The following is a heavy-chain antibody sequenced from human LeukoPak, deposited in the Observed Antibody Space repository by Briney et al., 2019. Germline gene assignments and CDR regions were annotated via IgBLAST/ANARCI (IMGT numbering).Heavy chain of an antibody. Sequence: ASVKVSCKASGYTFNFYGISWVRQAPGQGLEWMGWISAYNGNTNYAQKVQGRVTMTTDTSTTTAYMELRSLRSDDTAVYFCARDDYGSGSFSPFLYWGQGTMVTVCS. V-gene: IGHV1-18*01. CDR1: GYTFNFYG. CDR3: ARDDYGSGSFSPFLY. J-gene: IGHJ1*01. CDR2: ISAYNGNT. D-gene: IGHD3-10*01.